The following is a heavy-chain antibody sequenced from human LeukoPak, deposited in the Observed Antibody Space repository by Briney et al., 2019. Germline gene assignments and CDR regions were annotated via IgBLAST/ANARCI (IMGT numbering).Heavy chain of an antibody. CDR3: AKDMTGSTWNYYYMDV. CDR1: GFTFSSYS. J-gene: IGHJ6*03. V-gene: IGHV3-30*02. D-gene: IGHD1-7*01. Sequence: GGSLRLSCAASGFTFSSYSMNWVRQAPGKGLEWVAFMRYDGCNKNYADSVKGRFTISRDNSKNTLFLQMNSLRPEDTAVYYCAKDMTGSTWNYYYMDVWGKGTTVTVSS. CDR2: MRYDGCNK.